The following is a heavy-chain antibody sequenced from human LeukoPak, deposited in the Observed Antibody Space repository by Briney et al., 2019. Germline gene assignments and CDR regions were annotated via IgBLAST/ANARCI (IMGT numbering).Heavy chain of an antibody. V-gene: IGHV4-34*01. CDR3: ARGMASTVVTASYFDY. CDR2: INHSGST. Sequence: SETLSLTCAVYGGSFSGYYWSWIRQPPGKGLEWIGEINHSGSTNYNPSLKSRVTISVDTSKNQFSLKLSSVTAADTAVYYCARGMASTVVTASYFDYWGQGTLVTVSP. D-gene: IGHD4-23*01. J-gene: IGHJ4*02. CDR1: GGSFSGYY.